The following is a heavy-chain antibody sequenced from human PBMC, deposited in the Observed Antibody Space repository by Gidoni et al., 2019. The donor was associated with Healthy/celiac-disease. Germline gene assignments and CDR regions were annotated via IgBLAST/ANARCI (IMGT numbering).Heavy chain of an antibody. J-gene: IGHJ4*02. CDR3: AKCGSSGWYVFDY. CDR2: ISGSGGST. V-gene: IGHV3-23*01. Sequence: EVQLLESGGGLVQPGGSLRLSCAASGFTFSSYAMGWVRQAPGKGLEWVSAISGSGGSTYYADSVKGRFTISRDNSKNTLYLQMNSLRAEDTAVYYCAKCGSSGWYVFDYWGQGTLVTVSS. CDR1: GFTFSSYA. D-gene: IGHD6-19*01.